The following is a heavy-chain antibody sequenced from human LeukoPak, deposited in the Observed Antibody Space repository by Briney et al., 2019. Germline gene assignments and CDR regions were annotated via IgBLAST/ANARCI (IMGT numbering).Heavy chain of an antibody. Sequence: GGSLRLSCAASGFSFDDYPMHWVRQAPGKGLEWVSLINEDGGKTFYAGSVKGRFTISRDNSKNSLYLQMNSLRTEDTALYYCAKEIDTLGTNAFDIWGQGTIVTVSS. V-gene: IGHV3-43*02. D-gene: IGHD2-15*01. CDR1: GFSFDDYP. CDR2: INEDGGKT. J-gene: IGHJ3*02. CDR3: AKEIDTLGTNAFDI.